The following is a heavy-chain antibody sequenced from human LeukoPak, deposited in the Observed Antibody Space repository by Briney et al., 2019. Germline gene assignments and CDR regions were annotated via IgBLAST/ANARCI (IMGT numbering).Heavy chain of an antibody. V-gene: IGHV3-11*04. J-gene: IGHJ3*02. Sequence: GGSLRLSCAASGFTFSDYYMSWIRQAPGKGLEWVSYISSSGSTIYYADSVKGRFTISRDNAKNSLYLQMNSLRAEDTAVYYCARVAYYDSSGYYGPRAFDIWGQGTMVTVSS. CDR3: ARVAYYDSSGYYGPRAFDI. CDR1: GFTFSDYY. D-gene: IGHD3-22*01. CDR2: ISSSGSTI.